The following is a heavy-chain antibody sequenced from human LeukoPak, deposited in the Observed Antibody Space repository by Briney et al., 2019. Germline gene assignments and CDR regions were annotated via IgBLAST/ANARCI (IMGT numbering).Heavy chain of an antibody. J-gene: IGHJ4*02. Sequence: GGSLRLSCAASGFTLSSYWMHWVRQAPGKGLVWASRISSDGTITNYADSVKGRFTISRDNAKNTLYLQMNSLRVEDTAVYYCARFSPPPTWGQGTPVTVSS. CDR2: ISSDGTIT. CDR3: ARFSPPPT. V-gene: IGHV3-74*01. CDR1: GFTLSSYW.